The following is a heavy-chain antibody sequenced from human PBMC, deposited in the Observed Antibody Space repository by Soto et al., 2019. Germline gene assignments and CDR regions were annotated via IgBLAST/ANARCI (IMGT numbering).Heavy chain of an antibody. CDR3: ARDRRWLHPWFDP. V-gene: IGHV1-46*01. CDR1: GYTFTSYY. Sequence: ASVKVSCQASGYTFTSYYMHWVRQAPGQGLEWMGIINPSGGSTSYAQKFQGRVTMTRDTSTSTVYMELSSLRSEDTAVYYCARDRRWLHPWFDPWGQGTLVTVSS. J-gene: IGHJ5*02. CDR2: INPSGGST. D-gene: IGHD5-12*01.